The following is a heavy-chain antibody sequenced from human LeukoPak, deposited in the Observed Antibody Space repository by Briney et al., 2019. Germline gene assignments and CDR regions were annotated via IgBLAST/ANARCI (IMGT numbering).Heavy chain of an antibody. V-gene: IGHV3-23*01. CDR3: AKIRGSYYFDY. Sequence: GGSLRLSCAASGFTFSSYAMNWVRQAPGKGLEWVSAISGGGGSTYYADSVKGRFTISRDNSKNTLYLQMNSLRAEDTAVYYCAKIRGSYYFDYWGQGTLVTVSS. CDR1: GFTFSSYA. CDR2: ISGGGGST. D-gene: IGHD1-26*01. J-gene: IGHJ4*02.